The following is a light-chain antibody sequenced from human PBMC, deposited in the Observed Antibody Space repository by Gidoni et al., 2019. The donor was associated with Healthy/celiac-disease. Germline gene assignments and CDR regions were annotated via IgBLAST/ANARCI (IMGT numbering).Light chain of an antibody. CDR1: QSVSSY. CDR2: DAS. Sequence: EIVLTPSPATLSFSPGERATLSGRASQSVSSYLAWYQQKPGQAPRLLIYDASNRATGIPARFSGSGSGTDFTLTISSLEPEDFAVYYCQQRSNWLTFGGGTKVEIK. CDR3: QQRSNWLT. V-gene: IGKV3-11*01. J-gene: IGKJ4*01.